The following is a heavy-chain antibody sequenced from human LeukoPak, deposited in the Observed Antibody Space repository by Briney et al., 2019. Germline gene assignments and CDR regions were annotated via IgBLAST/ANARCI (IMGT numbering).Heavy chain of an antibody. CDR1: GFTFSDYY. Sequence: PGRSLRLSCAASGFTFSDYYMSWIRQAPGKGLEWVSYISSSGSTIYYADSVKGRFTISRDNAKNSLYLQMNSLRAEDTAVYYCAREKIGYSSGWPHDAFDIWGQGTMVTVSS. CDR2: ISSSGSTI. J-gene: IGHJ3*02. V-gene: IGHV3-11*01. D-gene: IGHD6-19*01. CDR3: AREKIGYSSGWPHDAFDI.